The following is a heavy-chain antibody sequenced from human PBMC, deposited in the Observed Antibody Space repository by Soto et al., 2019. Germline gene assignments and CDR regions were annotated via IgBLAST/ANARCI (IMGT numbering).Heavy chain of an antibody. J-gene: IGHJ3*02. CDR3: ARHPSLGIAVAGTKSGAFDI. V-gene: IGHV5-51*01. CDR1: GYSFTSYW. D-gene: IGHD6-19*01. CDR2: TYPGDSDT. Sequence: GESLKISCKGSGYSFTSYWIGWVRQMPGKGLEWMGITYPGDSDTRYSPSFQGQVTISADKSISTAYLQWSSLKASDTAMYYCARHPSLGIAVAGTKSGAFDIWGQGTMVTVSS.